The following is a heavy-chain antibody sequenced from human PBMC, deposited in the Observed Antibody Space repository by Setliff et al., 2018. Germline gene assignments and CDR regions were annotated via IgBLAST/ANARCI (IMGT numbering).Heavy chain of an antibody. CDR2: ISHSANK. V-gene: IGHV4-39*02. CDR1: GASISANHY. Sequence: PSETLSLTCAVSGASISANHYWGWIRQSPGKELEWIGGISHSANKYYNPSFRTGVTISVDMSKNQFFLNLDSVTAADTALYYCARESRFGYSGYDCAFDYWGQGMLVTSPQ. J-gene: IGHJ4*02. CDR3: ARESRFGYSGYDCAFDY. D-gene: IGHD5-12*01.